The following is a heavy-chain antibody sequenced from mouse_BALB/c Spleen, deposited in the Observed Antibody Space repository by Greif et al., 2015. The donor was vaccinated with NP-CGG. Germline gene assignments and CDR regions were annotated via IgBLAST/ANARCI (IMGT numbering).Heavy chain of an antibody. CDR3: ARQYGKGFAY. V-gene: IGHV5-12-2*01. CDR2: ISNGGGST. D-gene: IGHD2-10*02. CDR1: GFTFSSYT. Sequence: EVKVVESGGGLVQPGGSLKLSCAASGFTFSSYTMSWVRQTPEKRLEWVAYISNGGGSTYYPYTVKGRFTISRDNAKNTLYLQMSSLKSEDTAMYYCARQYGKGFAYWGQGTLVTVSA. J-gene: IGHJ3*01.